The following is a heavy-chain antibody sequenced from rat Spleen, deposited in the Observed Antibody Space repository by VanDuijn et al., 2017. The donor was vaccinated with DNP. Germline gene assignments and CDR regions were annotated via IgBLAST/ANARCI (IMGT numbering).Heavy chain of an antibody. CDR3: TTSILRVFDY. CDR1: GFNFNTYD. J-gene: IGHJ2*01. V-gene: IGHV5-7*01. D-gene: IGHD1-6*01. CDR2: ISYDSNNT. Sequence: EVQLVESGGGSVQPGRSLKLSCAASGFNFNTYDMAWVRLAPKKGLEWVATISYDSNNTYYRDSVKGRFTISRDNAKSSLYLQMDSLRSEDTATYYCTTSILRVFDYWGQGVMVTVSS.